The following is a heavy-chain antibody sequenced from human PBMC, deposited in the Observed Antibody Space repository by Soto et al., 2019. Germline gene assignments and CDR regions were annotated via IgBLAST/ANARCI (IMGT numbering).Heavy chain of an antibody. V-gene: IGHV4-59*08. Sequence: SETLSLTCTVSGGSITSITNHYCSWIRQPPGKGLEWIGYISYSGHTSYNPSLKSRVILSVDTSKNQVSLNLASVAAADTAVYYCATQGFGTLHGLVDVWGQGTTVTVSS. CDR3: ATQGFGTLHGLVDV. CDR1: GGSITSITNHY. J-gene: IGHJ6*02. CDR2: ISYSGHT. D-gene: IGHD1-7*01.